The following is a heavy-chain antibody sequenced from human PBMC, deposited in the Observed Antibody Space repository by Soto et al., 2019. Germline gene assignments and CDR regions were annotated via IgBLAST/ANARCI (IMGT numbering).Heavy chain of an antibody. CDR2: IIHIFGTA. D-gene: IGHD3-10*01. CDR3: ASPSLPITMVRGTYYYYYYGMDV. CDR1: GGTFSSYA. Sequence: QVQLVQSGAEVKKPGSSVKVSCKASGGTFSSYAISWVRQAPGQGLEWMGGIIHIFGTANYAQKFQGRVTITADKSTSTAYMELSSLRSEDTAVYYCASPSLPITMVRGTYYYYYYGMDVWGQGTTVTVSS. V-gene: IGHV1-69*06. J-gene: IGHJ6*02.